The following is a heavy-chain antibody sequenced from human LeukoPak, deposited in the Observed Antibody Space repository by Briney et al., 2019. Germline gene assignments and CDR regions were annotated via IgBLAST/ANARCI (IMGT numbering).Heavy chain of an antibody. CDR1: GFAFGSYA. V-gene: IGHV3-23*01. Sequence: GGSLRLSCTASGFAFGSYAMAWVRQAPGKGLEGVAAIGSDYDRVHEDSVKGRFTISRDNSKSTLYLQMDNLRPEDAAVYFCAKSAGVATIYFDCWGQGALVTVSS. D-gene: IGHD5-12*01. CDR3: AKSAGVATIYFDC. CDR2: IGSDYDR. J-gene: IGHJ4*02.